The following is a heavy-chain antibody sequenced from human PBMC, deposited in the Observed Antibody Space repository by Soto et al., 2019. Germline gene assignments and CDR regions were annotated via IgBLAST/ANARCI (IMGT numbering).Heavy chain of an antibody. V-gene: IGHV1-24*01. CDR3: ATEAFDI. CDR2: FDAEHGEI. CDR1: RYNPSELS. Sequence: GASGKVSSEVFRYNPSELSMHWVRQAPGKGLEWMGGFDAEHGEIIYAQKFQVRVTMTEDTSTDTANMELSSPRSEDTAVYYCATEAFDIWGQGTMVTVSS. J-gene: IGHJ3*02.